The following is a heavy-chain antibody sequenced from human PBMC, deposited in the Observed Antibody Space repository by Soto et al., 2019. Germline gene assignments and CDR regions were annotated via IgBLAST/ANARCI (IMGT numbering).Heavy chain of an antibody. J-gene: IGHJ4*02. Sequence: SGGSLRLSCVASGFTFKAYAMGWVRQAPGKGLEWVSSITATNGNTYYADSVRDRFTISRDNSRNSLFLQMNGLRPEDSALYYCAKDEGTSSTVFDYWGQGTLVTVSS. CDR1: GFTFKAYA. V-gene: IGHV3-23*01. D-gene: IGHD4-4*01. CDR3: AKDEGTSSTVFDY. CDR2: ITATNGNT.